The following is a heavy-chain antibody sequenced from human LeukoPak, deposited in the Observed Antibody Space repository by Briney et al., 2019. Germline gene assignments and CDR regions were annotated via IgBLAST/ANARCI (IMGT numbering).Heavy chain of an antibody. CDR3: ARGSGSYYTFDY. V-gene: IGHV1-46*01. CDR2: IKVYGDTT. D-gene: IGHD1-26*01. Sequence: ASVKVSCKASGNTFTSFHIHWVRQAPGQGLEYMGIIKVYGDTTIYAQKFQGRVTITADESTSTAYMELSSLRSEDTAVYYCARGSGSYYTFDYWGQGTLVTVSS. CDR1: GNTFTSFH. J-gene: IGHJ4*02.